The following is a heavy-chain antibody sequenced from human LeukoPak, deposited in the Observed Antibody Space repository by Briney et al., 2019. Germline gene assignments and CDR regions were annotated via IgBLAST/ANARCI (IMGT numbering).Heavy chain of an antibody. J-gene: IGHJ3*02. Sequence: GGSLRLSCAASGFTFSSSTMTWVCQSPGKGLEWVSSISSSSTYIYYADSVKGRFIISRDNAKNSLYLQMNSLRAEDTAVFYCARDFLNAIDTWGQGTMVTVSS. D-gene: IGHD2/OR15-2a*01. CDR2: ISSSSTYI. CDR1: GFTFSSST. CDR3: ARDFLNAIDT. V-gene: IGHV3-21*01.